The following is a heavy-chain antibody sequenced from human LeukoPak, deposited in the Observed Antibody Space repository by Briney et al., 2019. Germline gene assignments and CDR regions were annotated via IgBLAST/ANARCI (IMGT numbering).Heavy chain of an antibody. Sequence: GASVKVSCKASGYTFTGYYMHWVRQAPGQGLEWMGGIIPMFGVPNYAQKFQVRVTITADKSTNTAYMELSSLRSEDTAVYYCAGVEADPYFYYYMDVWGKGTTVTVSS. CDR2: IIPMFGVP. CDR3: AGVEADPYFYYYMDV. V-gene: IGHV1-69*10. J-gene: IGHJ6*03. D-gene: IGHD2-15*01. CDR1: GYTFTGYY.